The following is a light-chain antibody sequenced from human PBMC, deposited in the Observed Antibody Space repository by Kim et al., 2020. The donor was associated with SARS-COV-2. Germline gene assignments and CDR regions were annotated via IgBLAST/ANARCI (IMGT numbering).Light chain of an antibody. Sequence: ASVGDRVTVTCRASQSITSSLNWFQQKPGKAPKLLIFMTSRLQSGVPSRFSGSGSGTDFTLTISSLEPEDFATYYCQQSYRTPLTFGGGTKVDIK. CDR2: MTS. CDR3: QQSYRTPLT. CDR1: QSITSS. J-gene: IGKJ4*01. V-gene: IGKV1-39*01.